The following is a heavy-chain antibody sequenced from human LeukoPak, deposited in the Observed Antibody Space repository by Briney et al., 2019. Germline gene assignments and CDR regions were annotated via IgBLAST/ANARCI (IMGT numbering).Heavy chain of an antibody. D-gene: IGHD3-3*01. V-gene: IGHV1-69*05. Sequence: GASVKVSCKASGGTFSSYAMSWVRQAPGQGLEWMGGIIPIFGTANYAQKFQGRVTITTDESTSTAYMELSSLRSEDTAVYYCARERGGDFWSGHASGYMDVWGKGTTVTVSS. CDR1: GGTFSSYA. J-gene: IGHJ6*03. CDR2: IIPIFGTA. CDR3: ARERGGDFWSGHASGYMDV.